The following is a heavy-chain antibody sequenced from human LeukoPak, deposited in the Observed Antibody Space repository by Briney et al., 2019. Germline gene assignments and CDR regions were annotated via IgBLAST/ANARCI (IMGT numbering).Heavy chain of an antibody. CDR2: IYSGGST. J-gene: IGHJ4*02. CDR3: ARGPQLVPYYFDY. Sequence: GGSLRLSCAASGFTFSSYAMHWVRQAPGKGLEWVSVIYSGGSTYYADSVRGRFTISRDNSKNTLYLQMNSLRAEDTAVYYCARGPQLVPYYFDYWGQGTLVTVSS. V-gene: IGHV3-53*01. CDR1: GFTFSSYA. D-gene: IGHD6-13*01.